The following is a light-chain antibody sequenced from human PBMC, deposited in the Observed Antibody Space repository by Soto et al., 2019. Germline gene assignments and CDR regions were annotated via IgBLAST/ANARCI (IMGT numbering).Light chain of an antibody. J-gene: IGKJ1*01. CDR2: AAS. CDR1: QGISSF. CDR3: QQLNGYPPT. V-gene: IGKV1-9*01. Sequence: IRLTQSASSLSASFGDRVTITCGASQGISSFLAWYQQKPGKAPKLLISAASTLQSGVPSRFSGSGYGTDFNLTISSLQAEDFATYYCQQLNGYPPTFGQGTKVDIK.